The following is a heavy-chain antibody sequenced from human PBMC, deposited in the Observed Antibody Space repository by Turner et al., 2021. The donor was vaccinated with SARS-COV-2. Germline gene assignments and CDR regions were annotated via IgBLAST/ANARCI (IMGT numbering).Heavy chain of an antibody. D-gene: IGHD6-19*01. CDR2: IWYDGSNK. CDR3: AKAGFGYSSGWGYFDY. CDR1: GFTFSRYG. V-gene: IGHV3-33*06. Sequence: QVQLVMSGGGGVEPGGSLRRSCAAAGFTFSRYGMHWVRQAPGKGLEWVAVIWYDGSNKYYADSVKGRFTISRDNSKNTLYLQMNSLRAEDTAVYYCAKAGFGYSSGWGYFDYWGQGTLVTVSS. J-gene: IGHJ4*02.